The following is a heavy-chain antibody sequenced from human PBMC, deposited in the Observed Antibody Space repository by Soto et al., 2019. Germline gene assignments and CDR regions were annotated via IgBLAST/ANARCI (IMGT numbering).Heavy chain of an antibody. CDR3: AHSRYSSSSGYYFDY. V-gene: IGHV2-5*01. D-gene: IGHD6-6*01. CDR2: IYWNDDK. CDR1: GFSLSTSGVG. J-gene: IGHJ4*02. Sequence: SGPTLVNPTQPLTLTCTFSGFSLSTSGVGVGWIRQPPGKALEWLALIYWNDDKRYSPSLKSRLTITKDTSKNQAVLTMTNMDPVDTATYYCAHSRYSSSSGYYFDYWGQGTLVTVSS.